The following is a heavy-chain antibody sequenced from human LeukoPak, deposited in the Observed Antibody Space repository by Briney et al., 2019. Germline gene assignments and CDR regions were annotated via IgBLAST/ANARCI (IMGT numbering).Heavy chain of an antibody. CDR2: IYYSGST. J-gene: IGHJ5*02. Sequence: SETLSLTCTVSGGSISSGDYYWSWIRQPPGKGLEWIGYIYYSGSTCYNPSLKSRVTISVDTSKNQFSLKLSSVTAADTAVYYCAAQYQLLSNWFDPWGQGTLVTVSS. D-gene: IGHD2-2*01. V-gene: IGHV4-30-4*01. CDR3: AAQYQLLSNWFDP. CDR1: GGSISSGDYY.